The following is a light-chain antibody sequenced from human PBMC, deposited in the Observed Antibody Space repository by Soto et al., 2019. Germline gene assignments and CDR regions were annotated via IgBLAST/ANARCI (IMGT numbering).Light chain of an antibody. J-gene: IGKJ4*01. Sequence: IQVTKAPSSLSASICYTVTITCGASQGISSDLVWYQQKPGKAPKNLIYSASTLQSGVPSRFSGSGSGTDFTLTISSLQPEDFATYYCQQLNEFPLTFGGGTKVDI. CDR3: QQLNEFPLT. CDR1: QGISSD. CDR2: SAS. V-gene: IGKV1-9*01.